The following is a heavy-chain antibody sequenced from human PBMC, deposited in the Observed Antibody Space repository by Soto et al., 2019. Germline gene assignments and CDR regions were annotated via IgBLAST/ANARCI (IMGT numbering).Heavy chain of an antibody. V-gene: IGHV3-30*18. CDR1: GFTFSSYG. J-gene: IGHJ6*02. Sequence: PGGSLRLSCAASGFTFSSYGMHWVRQAPGKGLEWVAVISYDGSNKYYADSVKGRFTISRDNSKNTLYLQMNSLRAEDTAVYYCAKERVRYSSPKKHYYGMDVRGQGTTVTGSS. D-gene: IGHD6-13*01. CDR2: ISYDGSNK. CDR3: AKERVRYSSPKKHYYGMDV.